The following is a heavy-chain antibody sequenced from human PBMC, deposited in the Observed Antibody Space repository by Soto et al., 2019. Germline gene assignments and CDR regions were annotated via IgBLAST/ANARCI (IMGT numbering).Heavy chain of an antibody. CDR3: AKGGSGWYDN. D-gene: IGHD2-15*01. Sequence: EVQLLESGGGLVQPGGSLRLSCAASGFTFSSYAMTWVRQAPGKGLEWVSAISGSGDNTYYADSVKGRFTISRDNSKNTLYRQMNSLRAEDTAAYHCAKGGSGWYDNWGQGTQVTVSS. CDR2: ISGSGDNT. V-gene: IGHV3-23*01. J-gene: IGHJ5*02. CDR1: GFTFSSYA.